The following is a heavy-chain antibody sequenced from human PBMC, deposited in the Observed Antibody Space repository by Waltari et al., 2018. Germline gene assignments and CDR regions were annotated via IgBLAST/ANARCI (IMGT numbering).Heavy chain of an antibody. D-gene: IGHD3-10*01. Sequence: QVQLQESGPGLVKPSETLSLTCPVSGGSISSYYWSWIRQPPGKGLEWIGYIYYSGSTNYNPSLKSRVTISVDTSKNQFSLKLSSVTAADTAVYYCARGRSNYFDYWGQGTLVTVSS. CDR1: GGSISSYY. CDR2: IYYSGST. J-gene: IGHJ4*02. V-gene: IGHV4-59*01. CDR3: ARGRSNYFDY.